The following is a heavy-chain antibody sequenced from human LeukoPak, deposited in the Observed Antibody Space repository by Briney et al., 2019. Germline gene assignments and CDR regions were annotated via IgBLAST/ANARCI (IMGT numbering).Heavy chain of an antibody. CDR2: INPNSGGT. J-gene: IGHJ6*03. CDR3: ARDGPGRGSLPGYYYYMDV. Sequence: GASVKVSCKASGYTFTSYDINWVRQAPGQGLEWMGWINPNSGGTNYAQKFQGRVTMTRDTSISTAYMELSRLRSDDTAVYYCARDGPGRGSLPGYYYYMDVWGKGTTVTVSS. V-gene: IGHV1-2*02. D-gene: IGHD1-26*01. CDR1: GYTFTSYD.